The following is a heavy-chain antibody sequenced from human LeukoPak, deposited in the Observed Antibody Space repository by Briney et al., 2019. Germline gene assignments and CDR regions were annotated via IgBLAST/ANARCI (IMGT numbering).Heavy chain of an antibody. CDR1: GFTFSSYS. CDR2: IQQSGGAK. V-gene: IGHV3-7*01. D-gene: IGHD2-8*01. Sequence: GGSLRLSCAASGFTFSSYSMNWVRQAPGKGLEWVANIQQSGGAKYYVDSVRGRFTISRDNAKNSLYLQMNSLRAEDTAVYYCARGGDLYCTSAICLPFDYWGQGTLVTVSS. CDR3: ARGGDLYCTSAICLPFDY. J-gene: IGHJ4*02.